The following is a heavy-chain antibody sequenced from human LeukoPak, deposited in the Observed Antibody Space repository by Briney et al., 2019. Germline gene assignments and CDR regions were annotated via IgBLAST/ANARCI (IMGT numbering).Heavy chain of an antibody. V-gene: IGHV1-46*01. Sequence: ASVKVSCKASGYTFTGYYMHWVRQAPGQGLEWMGIINPSGGSTSYAQKFQGRVTMTRDMSTSTVYMELSSLRSEDTAVYYCAREMATMAVDYWGQGTLVTVSS. CDR1: GYTFTGYY. J-gene: IGHJ4*02. CDR3: AREMATMAVDY. CDR2: INPSGGST. D-gene: IGHD5-24*01.